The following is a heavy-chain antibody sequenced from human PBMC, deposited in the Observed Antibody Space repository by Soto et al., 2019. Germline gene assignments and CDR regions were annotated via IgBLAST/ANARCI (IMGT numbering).Heavy chain of an antibody. CDR2: IYYRGNA. CDR1: DDSINSDKYY. J-gene: IGHJ4*02. D-gene: IGHD3-10*01. Sequence: SETLSLTCSVSDDSINSDKYYWGWIRQPPGKGLEWIGSIYYRGNAYYNPSLQTRVTISLDKSRSQFSLKLNSVTAADSAVYSCARLEGLATIWYYCEFWGPGDLVTVSS. V-gene: IGHV4-39*01. CDR3: ARLEGLATIWYYCEF.